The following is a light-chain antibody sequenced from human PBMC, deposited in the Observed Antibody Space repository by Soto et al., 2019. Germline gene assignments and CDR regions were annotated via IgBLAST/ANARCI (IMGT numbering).Light chain of an antibody. CDR2: GAS. Sequence: EVVMTQSPATLSVSPGESATLSCRASQSVSSNLAWYQQKTGQAPRLLIYGASTRATGVPARFSGSGSGTEFTLTISSLQSEDFAVYHCHQYNNWPRTFGQGTKVEMK. J-gene: IGKJ1*01. V-gene: IGKV3-15*01. CDR3: HQYNNWPRT. CDR1: QSVSSN.